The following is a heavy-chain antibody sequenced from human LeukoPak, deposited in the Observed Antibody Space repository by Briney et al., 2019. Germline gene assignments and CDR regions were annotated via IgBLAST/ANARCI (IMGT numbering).Heavy chain of an antibody. Sequence: GGSLRLSCAASRFTSSRYWMSWVRQAPGKGLEWVANINQDGSEKHYVDSVKGRFTISRDSAKNSLYLQMNSLRAEDTAVYYCAELGITMIGGVWGKGTTVTISS. CDR1: RFTSSRYW. CDR2: INQDGSEK. D-gene: IGHD3-10*02. J-gene: IGHJ6*04. CDR3: AELGITMIGGV. V-gene: IGHV3-7*01.